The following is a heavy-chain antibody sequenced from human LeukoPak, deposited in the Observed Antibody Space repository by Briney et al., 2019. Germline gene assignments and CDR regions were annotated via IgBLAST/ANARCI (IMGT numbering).Heavy chain of an antibody. Sequence: SVKVSCKASGGTFSSYAISWVRQAPGQGLEWMGGIIPIFGTANYAQKFQGRVTITADESTSTAYMELSSLRSEDTAVYYCARDLPGDSSGYHQLDYWGQGTLVTVSS. V-gene: IGHV1-69*13. CDR1: GGTFSSYA. J-gene: IGHJ4*02. CDR2: IIPIFGTA. CDR3: ARDLPGDSSGYHQLDY. D-gene: IGHD3-22*01.